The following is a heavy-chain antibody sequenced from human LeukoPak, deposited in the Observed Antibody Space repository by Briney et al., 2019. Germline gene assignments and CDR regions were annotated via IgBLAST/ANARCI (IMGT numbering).Heavy chain of an antibody. Sequence: PGGSLRLSCAASGFTFSSYGMHWVRQAPGKGLEWVAVISYDGSNKYYADSVKGRFTISRDNSKNTLYLQMNSLRAEDTAVYYCAKDGRAALDYWGQGTLVTVSS. CDR2: ISYDGSNK. D-gene: IGHD6-25*01. J-gene: IGHJ4*02. CDR3: AKDGRAALDY. V-gene: IGHV3-30*18. CDR1: GFTFSSYG.